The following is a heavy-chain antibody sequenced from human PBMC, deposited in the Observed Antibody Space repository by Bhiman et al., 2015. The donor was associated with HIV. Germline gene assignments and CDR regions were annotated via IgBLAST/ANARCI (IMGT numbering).Heavy chain of an antibody. CDR3: ARGSSSSLSAERFDP. V-gene: IGHV3-23*01. Sequence: EVQLLESGGGLVQPGGSLRLSCAASGFTFNSFGMSWVRQAPGKGLEWVSIINGGGGSTYYADSVKGRFTISRDNAKNSLYLQMNSLRAEDTAVYYCARGSSSSLSAERFDPWGQGTLVTVSS. D-gene: IGHD6-6*01. J-gene: IGHJ5*02. CDR2: INGGGGST. CDR1: GFTFNSFG.